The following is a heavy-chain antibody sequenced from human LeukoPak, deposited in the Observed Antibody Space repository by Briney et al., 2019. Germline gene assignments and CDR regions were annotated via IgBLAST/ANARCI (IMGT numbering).Heavy chain of an antibody. CDR1: GFTFSTYW. D-gene: IGHD3-22*01. J-gene: IGHJ5*02. CDR2: IKEGGSKK. CDR3: GRDRRGYP. Sequence: GGSLRLSCAASGFTFSTYWMSWVRQAPGKGLEWVANIKEGGSKKYYGDSVKSRFTISRDNAKNSLYLQMTSMRADDTAVYYGGRDRRGYPWGQGTLGTVSS. V-gene: IGHV3-7*01.